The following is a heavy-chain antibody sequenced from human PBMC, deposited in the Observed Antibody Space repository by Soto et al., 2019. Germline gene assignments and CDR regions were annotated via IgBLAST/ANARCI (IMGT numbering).Heavy chain of an antibody. V-gene: IGHV3-30*04. CDR2: IAYDGSNK. CDR3: ARDLQAGTDNVNWFAP. Sequence: QVQLVESGGGVVQPGRSLRLSCAPSGFSISRSAMHWVRQAPGKGPEWVAVIAYDGSNKWYADSAKGRFTISRDNSKNTLYLHMTSLRGEDTAVYYCARDLQAGTDNVNWFAPWGQGTLVTVSS. J-gene: IGHJ5*02. CDR1: GFSISRSA. D-gene: IGHD1-1*01.